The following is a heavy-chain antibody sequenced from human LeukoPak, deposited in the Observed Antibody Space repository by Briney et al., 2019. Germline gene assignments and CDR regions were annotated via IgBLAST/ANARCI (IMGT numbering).Heavy chain of an antibody. CDR2: ISSSSSTI. CDR3: ATPPAYDFWSGPGGY. V-gene: IGHV3-48*01. D-gene: IGHD3-3*01. Sequence: GGSLRLSCAASGFTFSSYSMNWVRQAPGKGLEWVSYISSSSSTIYYADSVKGRFTISRDNAKNSLYLQMNSLRAEDTAVYYCATPPAYDFWSGPGGYWGQGTLVTVSS. J-gene: IGHJ4*02. CDR1: GFTFSSYS.